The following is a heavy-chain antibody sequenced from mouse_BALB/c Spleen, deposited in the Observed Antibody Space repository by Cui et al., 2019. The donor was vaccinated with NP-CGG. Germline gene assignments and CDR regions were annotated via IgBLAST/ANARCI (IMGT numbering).Heavy chain of an antibody. V-gene: IGHV1-72*01. CDR2: IDPNSGGT. CDR3: ARYDYYGSSYFDY. J-gene: IGHJ2*01. Sequence: QVQLQQPGAELVKPGASVKLSCKASGYTFTSYWMHWVKQRPGRGLEGIGRIDPNSGGTKYNEKFKSKATLTVDKPSSTAYMQLSSLTSEDSAVYYCARYDYYGSSYFDYWGQGTTLTVSS. CDR1: GYTFTSYW. D-gene: IGHD1-1*01.